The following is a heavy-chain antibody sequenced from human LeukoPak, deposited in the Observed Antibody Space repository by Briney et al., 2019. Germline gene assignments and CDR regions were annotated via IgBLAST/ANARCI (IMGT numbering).Heavy chain of an antibody. V-gene: IGHV3-20*04. CDR2: INWNGGTT. J-gene: IGHJ4*02. CDR1: GFRFDDHG. CDR3: ARDRSYGSFDY. Sequence: GGSLRLSCAASGFRFDDHGMNWVRQAPGKGLEWVSGINWNGGTTGYVDSVKGRFTISRDNAKNSLYLQMNSLRAEDTALYYCARDRSYGSFDYWGQGTLVTVSS. D-gene: IGHD5-18*01.